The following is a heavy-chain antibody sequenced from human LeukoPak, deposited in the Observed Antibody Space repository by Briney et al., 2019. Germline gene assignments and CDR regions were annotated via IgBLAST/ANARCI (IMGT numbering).Heavy chain of an antibody. CDR1: GGSISSYY. J-gene: IGHJ6*03. CDR2: IYTSGST. Sequence: PSETLSLTCTVSGGSISSYYWSWIRQPAGKGLEWIGRIYTSGSTNYNPSLKSRVTMSVDTSKNQFSLKLSSVTAADTAVYYCARALKYYYGSGHPSKGYYMDVWGKGTTVTVSS. D-gene: IGHD3-10*01. CDR3: ARALKYYYGSGHPSKGYYMDV. V-gene: IGHV4-4*07.